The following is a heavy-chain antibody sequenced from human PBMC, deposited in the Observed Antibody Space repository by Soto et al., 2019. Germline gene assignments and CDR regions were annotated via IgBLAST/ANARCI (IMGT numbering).Heavy chain of an antibody. V-gene: IGHV1-3*01. CDR2: LNPDTGNP. J-gene: IGHJ3*01. D-gene: IGHD1-1*01. CDR3: ATHIQSVGPRANEAFDV. CDR1: GFTFSDNL. Sequence: QVQLVQSGAELKKPGASVNISCTASGFTFSDNLINWVRQAPGQGLEWMGGLNPDTGNPRYAETFQGRVTIARHPSAIKAELELRGPENKDTALYFCATHIQSVGPRANEAFDVWGQGTMITVSS.